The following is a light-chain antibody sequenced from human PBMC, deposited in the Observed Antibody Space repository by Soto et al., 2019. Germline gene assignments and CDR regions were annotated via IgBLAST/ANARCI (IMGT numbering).Light chain of an antibody. V-gene: IGKV1-5*01. J-gene: IGKJ1*01. CDR1: QSISSW. CDR2: DAS. Sequence: DIQMTQSPSTLSASVGDRVTITCRASQSISSWLDWYQQKPGKAPKLLIYDASSLETGVPSRFSGSRSGTEFTLTISSLQPDDFETYYCQQYNSYSETVGKGTKVDIK. CDR3: QQYNSYSET.